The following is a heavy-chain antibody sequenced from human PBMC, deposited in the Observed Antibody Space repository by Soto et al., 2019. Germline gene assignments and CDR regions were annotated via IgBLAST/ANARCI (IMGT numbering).Heavy chain of an antibody. V-gene: IGHV5-10-1*01. J-gene: IGHJ6*02. D-gene: IGHD2-2*02. CDR3: VRYCSRTSCYKYYGMDV. CDR1: GYSFTTYW. CDR2: IDPSGSYT. Sequence: GESLKIYCRGSGYSFTTYWINWVRQMPGKGLEWMGNIDPSGSYTNYSPSFQGHVTISADKSISTAYLQWSSLKASDTAMYYCVRYCSRTSCYKYYGMDVWGQGTTVTVSS.